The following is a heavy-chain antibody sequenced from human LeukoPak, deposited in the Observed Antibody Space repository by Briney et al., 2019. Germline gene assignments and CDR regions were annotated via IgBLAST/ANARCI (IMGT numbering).Heavy chain of an antibody. D-gene: IGHD3-10*01. CDR2: INAGNGNT. J-gene: IGHJ4*02. V-gene: IGHV1-3*01. CDR1: GYTFTNYA. CDR3: ATVGVVRGVPHFNY. Sequence: ASVKVSWKASGYTFTNYAMHWVRQAPGQRLEWMGWINAGNGNTKYSQKFQGRVTITRDTSASTAYMELSSLTSEDTAVYYCATVGVVRGVPHFNYWGQGTLVTVSS.